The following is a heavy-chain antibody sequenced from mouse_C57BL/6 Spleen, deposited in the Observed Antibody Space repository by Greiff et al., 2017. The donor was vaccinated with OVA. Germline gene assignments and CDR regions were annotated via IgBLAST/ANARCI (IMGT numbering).Heavy chain of an antibody. CDR2: ISYDGSN. V-gene: IGHV3-6*01. J-gene: IGHJ3*01. D-gene: IGHD2-5*01. CDR1: CYSIPSGFF. CDR3: ARGGSNYWFAY. Sequence: VPLPQSGTGLLEPSPSLSPPCPFPCYSIPSGFFWNLIRPFPGNKLEWMGYISYDGSNNYNPSLKNRISITRDTSKNQFFLKLNSVTTEDTATYYCARGGSNYWFAYWGQGTLVTVSA.